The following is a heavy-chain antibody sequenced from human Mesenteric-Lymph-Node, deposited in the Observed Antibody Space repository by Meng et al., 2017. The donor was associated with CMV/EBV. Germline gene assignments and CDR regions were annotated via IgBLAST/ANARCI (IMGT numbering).Heavy chain of an antibody. Sequence: SETLSLTCTVSGGSVSSGSYYWSWIRQPPGKGLEWIGYIYYSGSTNYNPSLKSRVTISVDTSKNQFSLKLSSVTAADTAVYYCARDVGGYYDSWGQGTLVTVSS. J-gene: IGHJ4*02. CDR1: GGSVSSGSYY. CDR3: ARDVGGYYDS. V-gene: IGHV4-61*01. CDR2: IYYSGST.